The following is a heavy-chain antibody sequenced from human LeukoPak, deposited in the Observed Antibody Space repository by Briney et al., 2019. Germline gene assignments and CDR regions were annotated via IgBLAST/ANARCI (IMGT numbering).Heavy chain of an antibody. D-gene: IGHD3-22*01. CDR3: ARDPHYYDSSGYQTGMDV. V-gene: IGHV3-66*01. J-gene: IGHJ6*02. Sequence: GGSLRLSCAASGFTVSSNYMSWVRQAPGKGLEWVSVIYSGGSTYYADSVKGRFTISRDNSKNTLYLQMNSLRAEDTAVYYCARDPHYYDSSGYQTGMDVWGQGTTVTASS. CDR2: IYSGGST. CDR1: GFTVSSNY.